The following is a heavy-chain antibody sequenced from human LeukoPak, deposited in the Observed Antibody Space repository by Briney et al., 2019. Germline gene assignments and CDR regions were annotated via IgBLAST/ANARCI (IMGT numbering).Heavy chain of an antibody. CDR2: IGTAGDT. D-gene: IGHD2-15*01. CDR1: GFTFSSYG. CDR3: TRGGRDGFDI. J-gene: IGHJ3*02. V-gene: IGHV3-13*01. Sequence: GGSLRLSCAASGFTFSSYGMHWVRQATGKGLEWVSAIGTAGDTYYSGSVKGRFIISRENAKSSLYLQMNSLRVGDTALYYCTRGGRDGFDIWGQGTMVTVSS.